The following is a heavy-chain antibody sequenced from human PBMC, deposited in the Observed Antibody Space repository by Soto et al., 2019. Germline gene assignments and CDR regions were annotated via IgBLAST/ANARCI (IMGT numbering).Heavy chain of an antibody. CDR2: ICDDGSNK. V-gene: IGHV3-30*18. J-gene: IGHJ4*02. D-gene: IGHD2-2*01. CDR3: AKVRGGCYCSSTGGYYHNGYFDS. Sequence: QVQLVESGGGVVQPGRSLRLSCAASGFTFSSYGMHWVRQAPGKGLEWVAVICDDGSNKYYADSVKGRFTISRDNSKNTMYLQMNSLRAEDTAVYYCAKVRGGCYCSSTGGYYHNGYFDSWGQGTLVTVSS. CDR1: GFTFSSYG.